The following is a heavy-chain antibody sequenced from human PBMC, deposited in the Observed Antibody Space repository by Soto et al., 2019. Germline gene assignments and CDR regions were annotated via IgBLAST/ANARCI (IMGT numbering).Heavy chain of an antibody. CDR3: ARKKEVPAAMGDYYYYYGMDV. J-gene: IGHJ6*02. CDR1: GYTFTSYG. Sequence: QVQLVQSGAEVKKPGASVKVSCKASGYTFTSYGISWVRQAPGQGLEWMGWISAYNGNTNYAQKLQGRVTMTTDTSTSTAYMELRSLRSDDTAVYYCARKKEVPAAMGDYYYYYGMDVWGQGTTVTVSS. CDR2: ISAYNGNT. V-gene: IGHV1-18*01. D-gene: IGHD2-2*01.